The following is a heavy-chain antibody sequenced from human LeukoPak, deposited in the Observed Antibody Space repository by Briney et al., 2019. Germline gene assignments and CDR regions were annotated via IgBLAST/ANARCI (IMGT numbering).Heavy chain of an antibody. D-gene: IGHD4-23*01. J-gene: IGHJ4*02. CDR2: IGRSGGDI. CDR3: AKYAPPTTVVTRYFDY. Sequence: GGSLRLSCAASGFTFSSYAMAWVRQAPGKGLEWVSVIGRSGGDIQYVDSVKGRFTISRDNSKNTLYLQMNSLRAEDTAVYYCAKYAPPTTVVTRYFDYWGQGTLVTVSS. V-gene: IGHV3-23*01. CDR1: GFTFSSYA.